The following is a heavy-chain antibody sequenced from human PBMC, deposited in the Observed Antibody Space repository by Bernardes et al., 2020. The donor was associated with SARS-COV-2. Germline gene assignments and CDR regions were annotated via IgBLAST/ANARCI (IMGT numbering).Heavy chain of an antibody. CDR1: EFTFSSYA. J-gene: IGHJ4*02. Sequence: GGSLRLSCAASEFTFSSYAMSWVRQAPGKGLEWVSSITSSSSYKYYADSVKGRFTISRDNAKNSLYLQMNSLRAEDTAVYFCARESDWNYVFDYWGQRTLVTVSS. CDR3: ARESDWNYVFDY. V-gene: IGHV3-21*01. CDR2: ITSSSSYK. D-gene: IGHD1-7*01.